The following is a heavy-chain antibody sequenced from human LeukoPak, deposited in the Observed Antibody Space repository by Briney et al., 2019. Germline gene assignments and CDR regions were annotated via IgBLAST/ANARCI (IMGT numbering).Heavy chain of an antibody. D-gene: IGHD3-22*01. CDR2: IYVGDSDT. CDR1: GLNFATTW. J-gene: IGHJ5*01. V-gene: IGHV5-51*01. Sequence: GQSLKISCKGSGLNFATTWIGWVRQMPGKGLEWMGIIYVGDSDTRYSPSFEGQVTFSVDTSMTTAFPQLTSLKASDTAMYYCARLNGDRSADSWGQGTQLIVSS. CDR3: ARLNGDRSADS.